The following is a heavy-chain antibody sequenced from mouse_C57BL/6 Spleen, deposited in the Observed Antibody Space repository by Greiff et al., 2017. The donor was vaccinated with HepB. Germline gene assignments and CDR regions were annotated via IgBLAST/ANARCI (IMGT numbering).Heavy chain of an antibody. Sequence: EVNVVESEGGLVQPGSSMKLSCTASGFTFSDYYMAWVRQVPEKGLEWVANINYDGSSTYYLDSLKSRFIISRDNAKNILYLQMSSLKSEDTATYYCARAGTMDYWGQGTSVTVSS. CDR2: INYDGSST. CDR3: ARAGTMDY. V-gene: IGHV5-16*01. CDR1: GFTFSDYY. J-gene: IGHJ4*01.